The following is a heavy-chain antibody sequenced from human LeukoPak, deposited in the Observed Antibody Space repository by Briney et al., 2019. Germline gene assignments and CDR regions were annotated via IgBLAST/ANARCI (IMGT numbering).Heavy chain of an antibody. D-gene: IGHD5-24*01. CDR3: ARGMGATMDF. CDR1: GFTFSNYW. Sequence: GGSLRLSGAASGFTFSNYWMHWVRQAPGKGLLWVSRIKSDGTSLSYADSVKGRFTISRDNAENILYLQMNSLRAEDTAVYFCARGMGATMDFWGQGILVTVSS. J-gene: IGHJ4*02. V-gene: IGHV3-74*01. CDR2: IKSDGTSL.